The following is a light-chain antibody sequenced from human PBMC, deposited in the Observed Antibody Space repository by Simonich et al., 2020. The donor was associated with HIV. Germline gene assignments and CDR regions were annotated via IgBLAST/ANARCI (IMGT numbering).Light chain of an antibody. CDR2: AAS. J-gene: IGKJ2*01. V-gene: IGKV1-16*02. Sequence: DIQMTQSPSSLSASVGDRVTITCRASQGIRISLAWFQQKPGKAPKSLIYAASRLHSGVPSKFSGSGSGTDFTLTISSLQPEDFATYYCQQSYSTPYTFGQGTKLEIK. CDR3: QQSYSTPYT. CDR1: QGIRIS.